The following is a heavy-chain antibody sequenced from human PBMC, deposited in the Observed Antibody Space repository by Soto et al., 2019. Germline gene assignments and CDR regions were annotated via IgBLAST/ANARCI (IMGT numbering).Heavy chain of an antibody. CDR3: ARDSPIGSTYSGYDAIDS. CDR2: TIPLLNVA. D-gene: IGHD5-12*01. CDR1: GGTFSTST. Sequence: QVQLVQSGAEVKKPGSSVKVSCKASGGTFSTSTFTWVRQAPGQGLEWMGRTIPLLNVADYAQDFQGRVTITADKYPSTAYMELTSLTSKDTAVYYCARDSPIGSTYSGYDAIDSWGQGTLVTVSS. V-gene: IGHV1-69*08. J-gene: IGHJ4*02.